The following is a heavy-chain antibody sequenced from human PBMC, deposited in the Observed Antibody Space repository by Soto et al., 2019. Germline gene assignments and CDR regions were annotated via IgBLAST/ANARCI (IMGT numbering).Heavy chain of an antibody. CDR3: AITRIYGSGSYYYYYGMDV. V-gene: IGHV4-30-4*01. D-gene: IGHD3-10*01. CDR1: GGSISSGDYY. J-gene: IGHJ6*02. CDR2: IYYSGST. Sequence: SETLPLTCTVSGGSISSGDYYWSWIRQPPGKGLEWIGYIYYSGSTYYNPSLKSRVTISVDTSKNQFSLKLSSVTAADTAVYYCAITRIYGSGSYYYYYGMDVWGQGTTVTVSS.